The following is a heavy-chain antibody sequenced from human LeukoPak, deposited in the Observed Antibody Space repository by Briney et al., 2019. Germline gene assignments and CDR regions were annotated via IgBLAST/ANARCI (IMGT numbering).Heavy chain of an antibody. CDR1: GGSISSSSYY. CDR2: IYYSGST. D-gene: IGHD3-10*01. V-gene: IGHV4-39*07. Sequence: PSETLSLTCTVSGGSISSSSYYWGWIRQPPGKGLEWIGSIYYSGSTYYNPSLKSRVTISVDTSKNQFSLKMSSVTAADTAVYYCASSHYYAFDLWGRGTLVTVSP. CDR3: ASSHYYAFDL. J-gene: IGHJ2*01.